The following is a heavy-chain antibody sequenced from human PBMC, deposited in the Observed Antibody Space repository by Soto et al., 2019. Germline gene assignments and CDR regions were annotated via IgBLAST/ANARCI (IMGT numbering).Heavy chain of an antibody. D-gene: IGHD6-6*01. J-gene: IGHJ6*02. CDR1: GFTFSSYA. CDR2: ISYDGSNK. V-gene: IGHV3-30-3*01. CDR3: ARESSSSAGSGMDV. Sequence: PGGSLRLSCAASGFTFSSYAMHWVRQAPGKGLEWVAVISYDGSNKYYADSVKGRFTISRDNSKNTLYLQMNSLRAEDTAVYYCARESSSSAGSGMDVWGQGTTVTASS.